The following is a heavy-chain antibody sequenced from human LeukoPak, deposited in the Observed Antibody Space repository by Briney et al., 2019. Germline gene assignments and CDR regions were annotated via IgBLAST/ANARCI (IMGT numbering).Heavy chain of an antibody. CDR1: GGSITSYY. CDR3: ARSAVAAAGPYNWFDP. D-gene: IGHD6-13*01. J-gene: IGHJ5*02. CDR2: IYYSGST. Sequence: ASETLSLTCTVSGGSITSYYWSCIRQPPGKGLEWIGYIYYSGSTNYNPSLKSRVTISVDTSKTQFSLKLSSVTAADTAVYYCARSAVAAAGPYNWFDPWGQGTLVTVSS. V-gene: IGHV4-59*08.